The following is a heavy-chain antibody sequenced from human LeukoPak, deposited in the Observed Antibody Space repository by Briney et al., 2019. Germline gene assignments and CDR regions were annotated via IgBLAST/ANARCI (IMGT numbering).Heavy chain of an antibody. D-gene: IGHD3-22*01. CDR3: ARGESTMSYYYMDV. CDR2: INPNSGGT. CDR1: GYTFTGYY. V-gene: IGHV1-2*02. Sequence: GASVKVSCKASGYTFTGYYMHWVRQAPGQGLEWMGWINPNSGGTNYAQKFQGRVTMTRDTSISTAYMELSRLRSDDTAVYYCARGESTMSYYYMDVWGKGTTVTVSS. J-gene: IGHJ6*03.